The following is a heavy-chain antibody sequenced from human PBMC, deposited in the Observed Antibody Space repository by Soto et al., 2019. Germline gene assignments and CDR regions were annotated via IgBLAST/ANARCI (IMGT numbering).Heavy chain of an antibody. J-gene: IGHJ6*02. V-gene: IGHV4-34*01. CDR3: ARGGLWLVKGGYYYYYGMDV. CDR1: GGSFSGYY. D-gene: IGHD6-19*01. Sequence: ASETLSLTCAVYGGSFSGYYWSWIRQPPGKGLEWIGEINHSGSTNYNPSLKSRVTISVDTSRNQFSLKLSSVTAADTAVYYCARGGLWLVKGGYYYYYGMDVWGQGTTVTVSS. CDR2: INHSGST.